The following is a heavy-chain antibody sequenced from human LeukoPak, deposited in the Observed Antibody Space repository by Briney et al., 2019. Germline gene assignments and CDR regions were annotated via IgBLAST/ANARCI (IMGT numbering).Heavy chain of an antibody. CDR2: IFHTGNS. V-gene: IGHV4-30-2*01. J-gene: IGHJ5*02. CDR3: ARELWFVNAPGSWLDP. Sequence: SEARSLTCTVSGDASSYGDYAGGWIRQPSGKGLEWIGYIFHTGNSYHNPSLRSRVTISVDRSRNQFSLRLTSVTAADTAVYYCARELWFVNAPGSWLDPWGPGTLVAVSS. D-gene: IGHD3-10*01. CDR1: GDASSYGDYA.